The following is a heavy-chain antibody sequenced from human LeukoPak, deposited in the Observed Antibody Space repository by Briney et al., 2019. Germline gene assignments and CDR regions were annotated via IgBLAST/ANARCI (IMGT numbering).Heavy chain of an antibody. J-gene: IGHJ3*02. V-gene: IGHV4-59*12. CDR1: GGSISSYY. Sequence: SETLSLTCTVSGGSISSYYWSWIRQPPGKGLEWIGYIYYSGSTNYNPSLKSRVTISVDTSKNQFSLELGSVTAADTAVYYCATDAFDIWGQGTMVTVSS. CDR2: IYYSGST. CDR3: ATDAFDI.